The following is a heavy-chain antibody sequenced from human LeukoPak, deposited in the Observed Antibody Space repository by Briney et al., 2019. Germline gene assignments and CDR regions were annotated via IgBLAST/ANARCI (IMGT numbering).Heavy chain of an antibody. CDR3: AGGTTMITFGGVIVP. CDR1: GGFISSYY. D-gene: IGHD3-16*01. Sequence: PSETLSLTCTVSGGFISSYYWSWIRQPPGKGLEWIGYIYYSGSTNYNPSLKSRVTISVDTSKNQFSLKLSSVTAADTAVYYCAGGTTMITFGGVIVPWGQGTLVTVSS. J-gene: IGHJ5*02. V-gene: IGHV4-59*08. CDR2: IYYSGST.